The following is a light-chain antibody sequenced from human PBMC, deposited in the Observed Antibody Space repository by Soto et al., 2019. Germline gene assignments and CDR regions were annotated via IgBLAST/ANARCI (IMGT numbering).Light chain of an antibody. CDR2: EVS. J-gene: IGLJ1*01. CDR3: SSYAGSKNPYV. Sequence: QSVLTQPPSASGSPGQSVTISCTGTSNDVGGYKYVSWYQQHPGKAPKLIISEVSKRPSGVPDRFSGSKSGNTASLTVSGLQAEDEADYYCSSYAGSKNPYVFGTGTKVTVL. V-gene: IGLV2-8*01. CDR1: SNDVGGYKY.